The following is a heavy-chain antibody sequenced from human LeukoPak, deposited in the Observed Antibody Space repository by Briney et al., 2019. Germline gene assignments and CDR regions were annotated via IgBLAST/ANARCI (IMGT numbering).Heavy chain of an antibody. CDR2: IYTSGST. J-gene: IGHJ3*02. Sequence: SETLSLTCTVSGGSISSYYWSWIRQPAGKGLEWIGRIYTSGSTNYNPSLKSRVTISVDTSKNQFSLKLSSVTAADTAVYYCARVGDDYGDYGGGNDAFDIWGQGTMVTVSS. CDR3: ARVGDDYGDYGGGNDAFDI. CDR1: GGSISSYY. D-gene: IGHD4-17*01. V-gene: IGHV4-4*07.